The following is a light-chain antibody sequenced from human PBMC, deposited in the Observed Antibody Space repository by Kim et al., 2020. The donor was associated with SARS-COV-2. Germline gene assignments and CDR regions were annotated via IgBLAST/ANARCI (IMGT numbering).Light chain of an antibody. CDR2: GDT. Sequence: VTISCTWSSALIGPHYGFQWYQQLPATAPQLLFHGDTQRPSGVSDRCSASRSASSASLAITGLQTDDEGDYFCQSYDSGLSPSVVFGGGTQLTVL. V-gene: IGLV1-40*01. J-gene: IGLJ2*01. CDR1: SALIGPHYG. CDR3: QSYDSGLSPSVV.